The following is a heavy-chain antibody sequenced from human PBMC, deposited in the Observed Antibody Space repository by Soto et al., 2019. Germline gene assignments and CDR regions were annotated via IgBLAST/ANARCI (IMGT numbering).Heavy chain of an antibody. Sequence: QVQLVQSGGGVVQPGRSLRLSCAASGFIFSNYGIHWVRQAPGKGLEWVAVISYDGDNKYYADSVKGRFTISRDNSKNSLFLQMNSLRAEDRAVYYCAKDIALVRGVIIDLDVWGQGTTVTVSS. CDR1: GFIFSNYG. CDR2: ISYDGDNK. V-gene: IGHV3-30*18. CDR3: AKDIALVRGVIIDLDV. D-gene: IGHD3-10*01. J-gene: IGHJ6*02.